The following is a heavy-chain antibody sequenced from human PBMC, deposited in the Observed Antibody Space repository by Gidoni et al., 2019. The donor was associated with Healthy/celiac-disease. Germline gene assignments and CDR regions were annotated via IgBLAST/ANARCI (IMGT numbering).Heavy chain of an antibody. CDR1: GFTFSSYA. V-gene: IGHV3-30-3*01. CDR3: ALAPAAKAWFDP. CDR2: ISYDGSNK. J-gene: IGHJ5*02. D-gene: IGHD2-2*01. Sequence: QVQLVESGGGVVQPGRSLRLSCAGSGFTFSSYAMHWVRQAPGKGLEWVAVISYDGSNKYYADSVKGRFTISRDNSKNTLYLQMNSLRAEDTAVYYCALAPAAKAWFDPWGQGTLVTVSS.